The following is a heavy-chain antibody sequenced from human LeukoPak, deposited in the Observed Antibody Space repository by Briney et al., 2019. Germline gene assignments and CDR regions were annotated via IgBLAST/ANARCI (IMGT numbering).Heavy chain of an antibody. J-gene: IGHJ4*02. Sequence: ASVKVSCKASGYTFTSYDINSVRQATGQGLEWMGWMNPNSGNTGYAQKFQGRVTITTNTAISTAYMELSSLRSEDTAVYYCARGLVPAAPDAFDYWGQATLVTLSS. CDR3: ARGLVPAAPDAFDY. V-gene: IGHV1-8*03. CDR2: MNPNSGNT. CDR1: GYTFTSYD. D-gene: IGHD2-2*01.